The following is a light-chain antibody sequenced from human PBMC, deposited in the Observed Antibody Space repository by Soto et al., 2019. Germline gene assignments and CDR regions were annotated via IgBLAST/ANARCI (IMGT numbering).Light chain of an antibody. CDR3: QQYDNRPYT. CDR2: GAS. V-gene: IGKV1-33*01. CDR1: QDISNY. Sequence: DIQMTQSPSSLSASVGDRVTITCQASQDISNYLKWYQQKPGKAPKLLIYGASNLETGVPSRFSGSGSGTDFTFTISSLQPEDIATYYCQQYDNRPYTFGQGTKLEIK. J-gene: IGKJ2*01.